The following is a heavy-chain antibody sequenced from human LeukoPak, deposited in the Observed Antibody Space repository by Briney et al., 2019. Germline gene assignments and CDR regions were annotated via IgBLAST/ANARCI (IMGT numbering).Heavy chain of an antibody. J-gene: IGHJ2*01. CDR3: AREYGDYSSYFDL. CDR2: ITWNGAST. D-gene: IGHD4-17*01. V-gene: IGHV3-20*04. CDR1: GFTFDDYG. Sequence: GGSLRLSCAASGFTFDDYGMSWVRQAPGKGLEWVTGITWNGASTGFADSVKGRSTISRDNAKNPLYLGMSSLRAEDTALYYCAREYGDYSSYFDLWGRGTLVTVSS.